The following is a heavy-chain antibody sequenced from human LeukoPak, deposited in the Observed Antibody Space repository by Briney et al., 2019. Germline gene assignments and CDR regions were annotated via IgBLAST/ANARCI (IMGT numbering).Heavy chain of an antibody. J-gene: IGHJ4*02. D-gene: IGHD2-21*02. V-gene: IGHV1-18*01. Sequence: GASVKVSCKASGYTFTSYGISWVRQAPGQGLEWMGWISAYNGNTNYAQKLQGRVTMTTDTSTSTAYMELRSLRSDDTAVYYCARVSLRVTATDFDYWGQGTLVTVSS. CDR2: ISAYNGNT. CDR1: GYTFTSYG. CDR3: ARVSLRVTATDFDY.